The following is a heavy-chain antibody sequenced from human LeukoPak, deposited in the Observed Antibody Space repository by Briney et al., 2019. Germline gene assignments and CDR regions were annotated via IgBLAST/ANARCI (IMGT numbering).Heavy chain of an antibody. V-gene: IGHV1-46*01. CDR1: GYTFTSYY. Sequence: ASVKVSCKASGYTFTSYYMHWVRQAPGQGLEWMGIINPSGGSTSYAQKFQGRVTMTRDTSTSTVYMEMSILRSEDTAVYYCARDYYDSSGYYYVPSDYWGQGTLVTVSS. J-gene: IGHJ4*02. CDR2: INPSGGST. D-gene: IGHD3-22*01. CDR3: ARDYYDSSGYYYVPSDY.